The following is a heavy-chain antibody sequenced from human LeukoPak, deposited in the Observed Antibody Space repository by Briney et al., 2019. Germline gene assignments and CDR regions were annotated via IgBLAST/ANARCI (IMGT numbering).Heavy chain of an antibody. CDR1: GGSISSSSYY. D-gene: IGHD6-13*01. Sequence: PSETLSLTCTVSGGSISSSSYYWGWIRQPPGKGLEWIGSIYYSGSTYYNPSLKSRVTISVDTSKNQFSLKLSSVTAADTAVYYCARLDIAAAGTVLFDYWGQGTLVTVSS. J-gene: IGHJ4*02. CDR2: IYYSGST. V-gene: IGHV4-39*07. CDR3: ARLDIAAAGTVLFDY.